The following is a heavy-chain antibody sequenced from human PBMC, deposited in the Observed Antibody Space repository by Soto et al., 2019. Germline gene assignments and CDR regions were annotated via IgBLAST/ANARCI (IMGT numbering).Heavy chain of an antibody. J-gene: IGHJ4*02. CDR2: ISSSSSYI. D-gene: IGHD4-17*01. CDR1: GFTFSSYS. V-gene: IGHV3-21*01. CDR3: AREYNGDYSYYFDY. Sequence: SGGSLRLSCAASGFTFSSYSMNWVRQAPGKGLEWVSSISSSSSYIYYADSVKGRFTISRDNAKNSLYLQMNSLRAEDTAVYYCAREYNGDYSYYFDYWGQGTLVTVSS.